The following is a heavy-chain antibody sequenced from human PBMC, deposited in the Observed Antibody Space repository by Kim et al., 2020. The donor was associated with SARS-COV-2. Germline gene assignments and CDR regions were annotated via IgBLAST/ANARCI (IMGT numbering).Heavy chain of an antibody. CDR1: GFTFSSYA. D-gene: IGHD5-18*01. Sequence: GGSLRLSCAASGFTFSSYAMTWVRQAPGKGLEWVSDISGSGAGTYYADSVKGRFTISRDNSKNTVSLQMNSLRVEDTAAYYCAKGEGYRHGYSFDYGGQGALVTVSS. CDR3: AKGEGYRHGYSFDY. V-gene: IGHV3-23*01. CDR2: ISGSGAGT. J-gene: IGHJ4*02.